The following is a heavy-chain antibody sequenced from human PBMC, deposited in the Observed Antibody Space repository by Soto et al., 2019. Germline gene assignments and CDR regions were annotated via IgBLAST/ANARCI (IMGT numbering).Heavy chain of an antibody. CDR3: ATSRSGSFLFDY. D-gene: IGHD3-3*01. Sequence: PSETLSLTCAVSGGSISSGIYYWSWIRQHPGKGLEWIGFIYYSGSTFYNPSLKSRVTISVDTSKNQFSLKLSSVTAADTAVYYCATSRSGSFLFDYLGQGTLVTVS. CDR1: GGSISSGIYY. J-gene: IGHJ4*02. V-gene: IGHV4-31*11. CDR2: IYYSGST.